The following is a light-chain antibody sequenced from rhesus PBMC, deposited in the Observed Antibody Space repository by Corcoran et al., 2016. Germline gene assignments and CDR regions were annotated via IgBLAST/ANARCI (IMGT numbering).Light chain of an antibody. CDR2: DTS. CDR1: QSVSSN. Sequence: EIVMTQSPGTLSLSPGERATLSCRASQSVSSNLAWYQQKPGQAPRLLIHDTSNRATGVPDRFSGSGYGTGFTLTISRLEPEDFGVYYCQQERNWPLTFGGGTKVEIK. J-gene: IGKJ4*01. V-gene: IGKV3-35*01. CDR3: QQERNWPLT.